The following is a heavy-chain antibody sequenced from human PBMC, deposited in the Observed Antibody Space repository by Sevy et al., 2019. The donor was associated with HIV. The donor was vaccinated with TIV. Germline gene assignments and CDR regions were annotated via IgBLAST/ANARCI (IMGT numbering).Heavy chain of an antibody. V-gene: IGHV4-59*02. CDR1: GGSVSSYY. D-gene: IGHD6-13*01. J-gene: IGHJ4*02. Sequence: SETLSLTCTVSGGSVSSYYWSWIRQPPGKGLEWIGYIYYSGSTNYNPSLKSRVTISVDTSKNQFSLKLSSVTAADTAVYYCARERQLVLDYWGQGTLVTVSS. CDR3: ARERQLVLDY. CDR2: IYYSGST.